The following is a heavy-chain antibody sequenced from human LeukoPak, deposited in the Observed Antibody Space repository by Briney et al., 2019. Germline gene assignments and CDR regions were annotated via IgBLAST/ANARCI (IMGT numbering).Heavy chain of an antibody. CDR3: AKDDGYDSSGYYPYYFDY. Sequence: GGSLRLSCAASGFTFSSYSMNWVRQAPGKGLEWVSYISSSSSTIYYADSVKGRFTISRDNAKNSLYLQMNSLRAEDTAVYYCAKDDGYDSSGYYPYYFDYWGQGTLVTVSS. CDR1: GFTFSSYS. J-gene: IGHJ4*02. CDR2: ISSSSSTI. D-gene: IGHD3-22*01. V-gene: IGHV3-48*01.